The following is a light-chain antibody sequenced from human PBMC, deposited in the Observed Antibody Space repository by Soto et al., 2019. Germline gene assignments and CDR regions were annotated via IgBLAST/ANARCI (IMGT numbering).Light chain of an antibody. J-gene: IGKJ4*01. CDR2: DAS. CDR3: QQRYDWPLT. Sequence: EIVLTQSPATLSLSPGERATLSCRASQSDNNYLAWYQQKPGQAPRLLIYDASNRATGIPARFSGTGSGTDFTLTISRLEPEDFAVYYCQQRYDWPLTFGGGTKVEIK. V-gene: IGKV3-11*01. CDR1: QSDNNY.